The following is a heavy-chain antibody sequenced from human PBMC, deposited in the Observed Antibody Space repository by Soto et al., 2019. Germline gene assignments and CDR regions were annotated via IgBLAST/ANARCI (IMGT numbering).Heavy chain of an antibody. Sequence: QVQLQESGPGLVKPSQTLSLTCTVSGDSISSGGYYWSWIRQHPGKGLEWIGYIYYSGSTYYNPSLKSRXTXSXXTSKNQSPLRLRSVTAADTAVYYCARLPVGEWFEPWGQGTLVTVSS. CDR1: GDSISSGGYY. J-gene: IGHJ5*02. V-gene: IGHV4-31*03. D-gene: IGHD2-2*01. CDR2: IYYSGST. CDR3: ARLPVGEWFEP.